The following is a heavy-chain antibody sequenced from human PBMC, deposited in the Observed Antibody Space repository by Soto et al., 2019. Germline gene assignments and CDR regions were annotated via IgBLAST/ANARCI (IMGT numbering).Heavy chain of an antibody. D-gene: IGHD5-12*01. CDR1: GYSFTSYW. Sequence: GESLKISCKGSGYSFTSYWISWVRQMPGKGLERMGRIDPSDSYTNYSPSFQGNVTISADKSISTAYLQWSSLKASDTAMYYCARQDQGARHSGYEPFDYWGQGTLVTVSS. CDR3: ARQDQGARHSGYEPFDY. CDR2: IDPSDSYT. V-gene: IGHV5-10-1*01. J-gene: IGHJ4*02.